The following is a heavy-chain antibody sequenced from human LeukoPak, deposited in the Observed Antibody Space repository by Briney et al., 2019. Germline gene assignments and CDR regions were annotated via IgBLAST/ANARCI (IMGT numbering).Heavy chain of an antibody. Sequence: SETLSLTCAVSGDSISSSSYSWGWIRQPPGKGLEWIGRIYYSGSTYHNPSLKSRVTISVDTSKHQFFLKLSSVTAADTAVYYCARHSDCVTSSCYTGYFDYWGQGTLVTVSS. CDR2: IYYSGST. D-gene: IGHD2-2*02. CDR1: GDSISSSSYS. V-gene: IGHV4-39*01. J-gene: IGHJ4*02. CDR3: ARHSDCVTSSCYTGYFDY.